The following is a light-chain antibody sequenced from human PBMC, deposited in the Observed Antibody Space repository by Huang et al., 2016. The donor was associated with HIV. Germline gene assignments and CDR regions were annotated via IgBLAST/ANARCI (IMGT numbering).Light chain of an antibody. V-gene: IGKV3-15*01. J-gene: IGKJ2*01. Sequence: EVVMTQSPGPLSVSPRERATLSCKTSQSIYNKLAWYQQKPRQAPRLLIYSTSARATGVPGRCRGGRSGTDFTLTISSLQSEDFGIYYCQHYSSWPPMYTFGQGTKLEI. CDR1: QSIYNK. CDR3: QHYSSWPPMYT. CDR2: STS.